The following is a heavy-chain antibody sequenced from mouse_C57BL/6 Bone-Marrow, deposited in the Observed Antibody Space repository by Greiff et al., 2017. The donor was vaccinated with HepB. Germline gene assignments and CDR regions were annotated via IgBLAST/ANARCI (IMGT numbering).Heavy chain of an antibody. V-gene: IGHV5-15*01. CDR3: ARQGDYLYYAMDY. J-gene: IGHJ4*01. CDR2: ISNLAYRI. CDR1: GFTFSDYG. D-gene: IGHD2-4*01. Sequence: EVKVVESGGGLVQPGGSLKLSCAASGFTFSDYGLAWVRQAPRKGPEWVAFISNLAYRIYYADTVTGRFTISRENAKNTLYLEMSSLRSEDTAMYYCARQGDYLYYAMDYWGQGTSVTVSS.